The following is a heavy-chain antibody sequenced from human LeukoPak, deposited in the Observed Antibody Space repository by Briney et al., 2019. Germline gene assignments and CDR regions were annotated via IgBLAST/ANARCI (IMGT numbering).Heavy chain of an antibody. Sequence: VASVKVSCNTSGYSFTSYDINWVRQAPGQGLEWMGWVNPKSGNTGYKQKFQARVTITRDTSISAAYMELSSLTSDDTAVYFCVRGLPLGYCTYGVCYPPKHLDFWGQGTLVTVSS. CDR3: VRGLPLGYCTYGVCYPPKHLDF. J-gene: IGHJ4*02. D-gene: IGHD2-8*01. CDR2: VNPKSGNT. V-gene: IGHV1-8*03. CDR1: GYSFTSYD.